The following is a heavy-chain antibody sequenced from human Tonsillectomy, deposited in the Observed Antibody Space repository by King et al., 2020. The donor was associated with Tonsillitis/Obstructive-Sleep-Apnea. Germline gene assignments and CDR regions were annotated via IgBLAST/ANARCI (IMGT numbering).Heavy chain of an antibody. Sequence: VQLVESGGGVVQPGRSLRLSCAASGFTFSTYVMHWVRQAPGKGLEWVAVISYDGSNKYYADSVKGRFTLSRDNSKNTLYLQMNSLRAEDTALYYCAKVVVVTASYYYYAMDVWGQGTTVTVSS. D-gene: IGHD2-21*02. CDR2: ISYDGSNK. V-gene: IGHV3-30*18. CDR3: AKVVVVTASYYYYAMDV. J-gene: IGHJ6*02. CDR1: GFTFSTYV.